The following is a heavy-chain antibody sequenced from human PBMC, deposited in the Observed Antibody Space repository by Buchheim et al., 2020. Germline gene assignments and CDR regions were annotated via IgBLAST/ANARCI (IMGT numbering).Heavy chain of an antibody. CDR2: ISGDGDST. CDR1: GLTFSNFA. J-gene: IGHJ4*02. D-gene: IGHD3-10*01. Sequence: EVQLVESGGGFVQPGGSLRLSCATSGLTFSNFAMGWVRQAPGKGLEWVSGISGDGDSTYYADSVKGRFTISSDNSKSTLYLQMNSLRPEDTAVYYCAKDRMYYYGSGSNSMYYFDYWGQGTL. V-gene: IGHV3-23*04. CDR3: AKDRMYYYGSGSNSMYYFDY.